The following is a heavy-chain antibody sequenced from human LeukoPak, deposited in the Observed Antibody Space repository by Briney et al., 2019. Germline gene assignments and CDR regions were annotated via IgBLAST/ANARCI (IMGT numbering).Heavy chain of an antibody. Sequence: GGSLRLSCAASGFTFSSFDMNWVRQAPGKGLEWVSYISRSGRSVYYADSVKGRFTISRDNAKNSLYLQMNSLRAEDTAVYYCARDYGGNPGYWGQGTLVTVSS. CDR3: ARDYGGNPGY. D-gene: IGHD4-23*01. J-gene: IGHJ4*02. CDR2: ISRSGRSV. CDR1: GFTFSSFD. V-gene: IGHV3-48*03.